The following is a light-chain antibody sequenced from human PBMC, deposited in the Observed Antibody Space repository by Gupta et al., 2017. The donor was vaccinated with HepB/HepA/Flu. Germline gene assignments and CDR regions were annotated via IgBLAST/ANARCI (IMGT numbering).Light chain of an antibody. CDR3: SSSSSSSTRV. Sequence: QSALTQPASVSGSPGQSITISCTGSNSDVGYYNYVSWYQQHPGKAPKLLIFDVSNRPSGVSNRFSGSKSGNTASLSISGLQTEDEADYYCSSSSSSSTRVFGTGTKVTVL. CDR1: NSDVGYYNY. J-gene: IGLJ1*01. V-gene: IGLV2-14*01. CDR2: DVS.